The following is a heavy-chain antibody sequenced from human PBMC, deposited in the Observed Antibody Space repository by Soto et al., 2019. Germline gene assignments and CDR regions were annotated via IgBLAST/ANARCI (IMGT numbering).Heavy chain of an antibody. D-gene: IGHD1-20*01. CDR2: INHSGST. V-gene: IGHV4-34*01. CDR1: GGSFSGYY. Sequence: SETLSLTCAVYGGSFSGYYWSWTRQPPGKGLEWIGEINHSGSTNYNPSLKSRVTISVDTSKNQFSLKLSSVTAADTAVYYCARGSYNWNHRADTTHWFDPWGQGTLVTVSS. J-gene: IGHJ5*02. CDR3: ARGSYNWNHRADTTHWFDP.